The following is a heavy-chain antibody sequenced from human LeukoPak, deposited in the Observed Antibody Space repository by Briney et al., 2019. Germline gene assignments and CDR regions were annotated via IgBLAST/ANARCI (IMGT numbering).Heavy chain of an antibody. CDR1: GFTFSSYA. J-gene: IGHJ4*02. Sequence: PGKSLRLSCAASGFTFSSYAMHWVRQAPGKGLEWVAGTSYDESNKYFADSVKGRFTISRDNSKKTLYLQMNSLRGEDTAVYYCARVVVSSSSDYFDYWGQGTLVIVSS. V-gene: IGHV3-30*04. CDR2: TSYDESNK. D-gene: IGHD6-6*01. CDR3: ARVVVSSSSDYFDY.